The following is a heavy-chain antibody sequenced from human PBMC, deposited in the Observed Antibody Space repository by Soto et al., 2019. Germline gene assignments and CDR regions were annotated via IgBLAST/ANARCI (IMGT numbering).Heavy chain of an antibody. V-gene: IGHV6-1*01. D-gene: IGHD5-12*01. J-gene: IGHJ5*02. CDR3: AKGDNLGPKTGYAFDP. Sequence: AQTLSLTCAISGDSVSSNTASWNWIRQSPSRGLEWLGRTYFRSKWYNDYAVSVKSRIIINPDTSNNQFSLQLNSVTPEDTAVYFCAKGDNLGPKTGYAFDPWGQGIMVTVSS. CDR1: GDSVSSNTAS. CDR2: TYFRSKWYN.